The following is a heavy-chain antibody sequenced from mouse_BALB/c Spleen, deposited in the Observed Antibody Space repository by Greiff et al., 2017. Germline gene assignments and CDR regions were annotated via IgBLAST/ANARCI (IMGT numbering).Heavy chain of an antibody. V-gene: IGHV2-2*02. CDR3: ARNPPYGSSYGDYAMDY. D-gene: IGHD1-1*01. CDR1: GFSLTSYG. Sequence: QVQLKESGPGLVQPSQSLSITCTVSGFSLTSYGVHWVRQSPGKGLEWLGVIWSGGSTDYNAAFISRLSISKDNSKSQVFFKMNSLQANDTAIYYCARNPPYGSSYGDYAMDYWGQGTSVTVSS. J-gene: IGHJ4*01. CDR2: IWSGGST.